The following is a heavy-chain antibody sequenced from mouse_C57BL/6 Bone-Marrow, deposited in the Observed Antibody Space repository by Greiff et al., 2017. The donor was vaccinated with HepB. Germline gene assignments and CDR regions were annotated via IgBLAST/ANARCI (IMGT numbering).Heavy chain of an antibody. CDR3: ARELPYFDY. CDR1: GVDFSRYW. CDR2: INPDSSTI. D-gene: IGHD1-3*01. V-gene: IGHV4-1*01. Sequence: EAGGVDFSRYWMSWVRRAPGKGLEWIGEINPDSSTINYAPSLKDKFIISRDNAKNTLYLQMSKVRSEDTALYYCARELPYFDYWGQGTTLTVSS. J-gene: IGHJ2*01.